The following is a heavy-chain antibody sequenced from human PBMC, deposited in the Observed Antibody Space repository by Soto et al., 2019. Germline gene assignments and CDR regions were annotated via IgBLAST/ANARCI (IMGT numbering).Heavy chain of an antibody. D-gene: IGHD5-18*01. V-gene: IGHV3-30*18. CDR3: AKDLRGYSYGLYYYGMDV. Sequence: QVQLVESGGGVVQPGRSLRLSCAASGFTFSSYGMHWVRQAPGKGLEWVAVISYDGSNKYYADSVKGRFTISRDNSNNTLYLQMNSLRAEDTAVYYCAKDLRGYSYGLYYYGMDVWGQGTTVTVSS. CDR2: ISYDGSNK. CDR1: GFTFSSYG. J-gene: IGHJ6*02.